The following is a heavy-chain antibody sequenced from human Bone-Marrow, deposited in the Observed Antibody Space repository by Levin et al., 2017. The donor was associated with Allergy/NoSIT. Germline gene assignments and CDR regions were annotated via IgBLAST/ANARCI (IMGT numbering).Heavy chain of an antibody. Sequence: GESLKISCAVSGFTFSSHGMHWVRQAPGKGLEWVAVISYDGSNDYYADSVKGRFTISRDNSKDTLYLQMNSLRAEDTAVYYCAKDQSFDFWSSSYSESAFDIWGQGTVVTVSS. D-gene: IGHD3-3*01. J-gene: IGHJ3*02. CDR2: ISYDGSND. CDR1: GFTFSSHG. CDR3: AKDQSFDFWSSSYSESAFDI. V-gene: IGHV3-30*18.